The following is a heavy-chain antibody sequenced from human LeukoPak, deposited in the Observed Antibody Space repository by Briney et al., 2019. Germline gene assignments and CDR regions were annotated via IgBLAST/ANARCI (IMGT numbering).Heavy chain of an antibody. CDR1: GGSISSYY. Sequence: SETLSLTCTVSGGSISSYYWSWIRQPPGKGLEWIGSIYHSGSTYYNPSLKSRVTISVDTSKNQFSLKLSSVTAADTAVYYCARFEDPYRGFDYWGQGTLVTVSS. CDR2: IYHSGST. D-gene: IGHD3-10*01. V-gene: IGHV4-59*08. J-gene: IGHJ4*02. CDR3: ARFEDPYRGFDY.